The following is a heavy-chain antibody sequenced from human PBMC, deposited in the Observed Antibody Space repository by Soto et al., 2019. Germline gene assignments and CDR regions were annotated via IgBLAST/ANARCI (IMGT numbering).Heavy chain of an antibody. V-gene: IGHV5-51*01. CDR1: GYSFSTYW. CDR2: IYPSDSDT. D-gene: IGHD3-22*01. Sequence: GESLKISCKGSGYSFSTYWIGWVRQMPGKGLEWMGIIYPSDSDTRYSPSFQGQVTISADKYISTAYLQWSGLKASDTAMYYCVRLPYYYDSSGYYSYFQHWGQGTLVTVSS. J-gene: IGHJ1*01. CDR3: VRLPYYYDSSGYYSYFQH.